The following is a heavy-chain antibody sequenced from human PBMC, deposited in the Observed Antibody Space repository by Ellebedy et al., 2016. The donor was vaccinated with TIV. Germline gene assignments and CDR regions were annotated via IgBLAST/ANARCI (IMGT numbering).Heavy chain of an antibody. CDR1: GGSTTNYH. J-gene: IGHJ6*02. V-gene: IGHV4-59*01. CDR2: IHHSGNS. CDR3: ARDLGRYGMDV. Sequence: MPSETLSLTCSVSGGSTTNYHWTWIPQHPGQGPEWIGDIHHSGNSHIHSSLKGRVTLSVDTSKNQFSLDMTSVTAADTSSYYCARDLGRYGMDVWGQGTTVTVSS.